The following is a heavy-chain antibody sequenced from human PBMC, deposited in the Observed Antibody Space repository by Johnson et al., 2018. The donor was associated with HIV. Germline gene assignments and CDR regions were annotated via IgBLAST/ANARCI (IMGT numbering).Heavy chain of an antibody. CDR1: GFTFNSHG. CDR2: ISYDESNN. V-gene: IGHV3-30*18. J-gene: IGHJ3*02. CDR3: AKDKSWIDHAFDI. Sequence: QVQLVESGGAVVQPGRSLRLSCAASGFTFNSHGMHWVRQAPGKGLEWVAFISYDESNNYYADSVKGRFTISRDNAKNSLYLQMNSLRAEDTALYYCAKDKSWIDHAFDIWGQGTMVTVSS. D-gene: IGHD2-2*03.